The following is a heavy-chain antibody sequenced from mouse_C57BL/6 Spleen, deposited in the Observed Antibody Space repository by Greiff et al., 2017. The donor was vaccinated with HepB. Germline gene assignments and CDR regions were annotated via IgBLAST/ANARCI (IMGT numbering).Heavy chain of an antibody. CDR1: GFSLSTSGMG. D-gene: IGHD1-1*01. V-gene: IGHV8-12*01. CDR2: IYWDDDK. J-gene: IGHJ1*03. CDR3: ARRRAITTVVAHWYFDV. Sequence: QVTLKESGPGILQSSQTLSLTCSFSGFSLSTSGMGVSWIRQPSGKGLEWLAHIYWDDDKRYNPSLKSRLTISKDTSRNQGFLKITSVDTADTATYYCARRRAITTVVAHWYFDVWGTGTTVTVSS.